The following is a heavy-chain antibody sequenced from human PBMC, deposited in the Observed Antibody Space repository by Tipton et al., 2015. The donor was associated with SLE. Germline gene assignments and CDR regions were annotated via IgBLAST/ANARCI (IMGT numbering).Heavy chain of an antibody. CDR1: GFNFNSYA. CDR3: AGELSPIYGMDV. D-gene: IGHD3-16*02. Sequence: GSLRLSCAASGFNFNSYAMSWVRQAPGKGLEWVSVVYNDGSTHYADSVKGRFTSSRDRSKNTLILQMNSLRGEDTAVYYCAGELSPIYGMDVWGQGTTVTVSS. V-gene: IGHV3-23*03. J-gene: IGHJ6*02. CDR2: VYNDGST.